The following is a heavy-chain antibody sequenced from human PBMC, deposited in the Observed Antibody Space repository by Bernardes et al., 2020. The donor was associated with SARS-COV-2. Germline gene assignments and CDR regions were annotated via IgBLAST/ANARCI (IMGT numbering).Heavy chain of an antibody. Sequence: SETLSLTCTVSGCSISSSNYYWGWIRQPPGKGLEWIGSRYSSGSAYSNPSLQSLVTSSVDTSKTQFSRRLSFATAADTAVYYCAGSSCGIDCYIGGLRSWDYGMDVWGQGTTVIVSS. CDR3: AGSSCGIDCYIGGLRSWDYGMDV. J-gene: IGHJ6*02. D-gene: IGHD2-21*01. CDR2: RYSSGSA. V-gene: IGHV4-39*01. CDR1: GCSISSSNYY.